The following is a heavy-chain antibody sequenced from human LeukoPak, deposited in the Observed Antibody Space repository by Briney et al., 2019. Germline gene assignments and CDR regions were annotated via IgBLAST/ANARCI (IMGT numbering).Heavy chain of an antibody. CDR1: GFTFSNAW. CDR2: IKSKSDGGTT. Sequence: PGGSLRLACAASGFTFSNAWMSWVRQAPGKGLEWVGRIKSKSDGGTTDYAATVKGRFTISRDDSQNTRYLQMNSLKTEDTAVYYCSTAVAVAGIVDYWGQGTLVTVSS. D-gene: IGHD6-19*01. J-gene: IGHJ4*02. V-gene: IGHV3-15*01. CDR3: STAVAVAGIVDY.